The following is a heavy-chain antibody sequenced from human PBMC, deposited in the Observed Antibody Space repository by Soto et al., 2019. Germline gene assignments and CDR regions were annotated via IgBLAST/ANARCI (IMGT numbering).Heavy chain of an antibody. Sequence: QVQLQESGPGLVKPSGTLSLTCAVSGGSISSSNWWSWVRQPPGKGLEWIGEIYHRGSTNYNPSLKSRVTISVDKSKNQFSLKLSSVTAADTAVYYCASTTTGYSSSWSTYYYYYGMDVWGQGTTVTVSS. CDR2: IYHRGST. D-gene: IGHD6-13*01. V-gene: IGHV4-4*02. J-gene: IGHJ6*02. CDR1: GGSISSSNW. CDR3: ASTTTGYSSSWSTYYYYYGMDV.